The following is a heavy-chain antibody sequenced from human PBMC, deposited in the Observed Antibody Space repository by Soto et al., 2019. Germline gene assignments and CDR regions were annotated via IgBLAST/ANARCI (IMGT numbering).Heavy chain of an antibody. J-gene: IGHJ4*02. V-gene: IGHV4-59*01. CDR3: ARQVVASVSGYSHRLFDY. D-gene: IGHD3-3*01. CDR1: GDSISSYY. Sequence: QVQLQESGPGLVKPSETLSLTCTVSGDSISSYYWSWIRQPPGKGLEWIGSIYYSGSTNYNPPLTSRLTLSVDAANNLSSLLLSSVTAADTALYYCARQVVASVSGYSHRLFDYWGQGNLVTVSS. CDR2: IYYSGST.